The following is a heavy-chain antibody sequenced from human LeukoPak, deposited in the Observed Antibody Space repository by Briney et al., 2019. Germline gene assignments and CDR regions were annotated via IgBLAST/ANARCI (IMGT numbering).Heavy chain of an antibody. J-gene: IGHJ4*02. CDR3: ATTIRTTVTTGFAY. Sequence: SETLSLTCTVSGGSISTTSYFWGWIRQPPGKGLEWIGSIYYSGSTYYDPSLKSRVTISVDTSKNQFSLKLRAVTAADTAVYFCATTIRTTVTTGFAYWGQGSLVTVSS. D-gene: IGHD4-17*01. V-gene: IGHV4-39*01. CDR2: IYYSGST. CDR1: GGSISTTSYF.